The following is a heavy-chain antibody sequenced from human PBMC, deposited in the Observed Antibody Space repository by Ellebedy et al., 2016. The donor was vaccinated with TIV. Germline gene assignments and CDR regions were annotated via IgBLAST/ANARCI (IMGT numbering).Heavy chain of an antibody. CDR2: ISAYNGNT. Sequence: ASVKVSXXASGYTFTSYGISWVRQAPGQGLEWMGWISAYNGNTNYAQKLQGRVTMTTDTSTSTAYMELRSLRSDDTAVYYCARDFRAGIAVAGPDYWGQGTLVTVSS. CDR1: GYTFTSYG. CDR3: ARDFRAGIAVAGPDY. D-gene: IGHD6-19*01. V-gene: IGHV1-18*01. J-gene: IGHJ4*02.